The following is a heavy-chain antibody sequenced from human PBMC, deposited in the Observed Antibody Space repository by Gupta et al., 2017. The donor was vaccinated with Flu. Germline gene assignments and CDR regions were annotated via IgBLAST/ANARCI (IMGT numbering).Heavy chain of an antibody. CDR3: ARGRSCGGDCYYFDS. CDR2: INPYGGST. V-gene: IGHV1-46*01. J-gene: IGHJ4*02. D-gene: IGHD2-21*01. Sequence: QVQLVQSGAEVKKPGASVKVSCKASGYPFTSYGVHWVRQAPGQGLEWMGVINPYGGSTGNSHEFQGRDTLTSDTSTSTVYMELSSLRSDDTAVYYCARGRSCGGDCYYFDSWGQGTLVTVAS. CDR1: GYPFTSYG.